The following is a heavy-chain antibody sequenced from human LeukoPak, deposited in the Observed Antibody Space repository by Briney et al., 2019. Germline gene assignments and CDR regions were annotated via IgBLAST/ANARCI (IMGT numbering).Heavy chain of an antibody. CDR1: GGSISSYY. V-gene: IGHV4-4*07. Sequence: SETLSLTCTVSGGSISSYYWSWIRQPAGQGLEWLGRIYYNVESNYNPSLISRVTMSVDTSKNQISLKVKSVTAADTAVYYCARGPGAATQEAFDSWGPGILVTVSS. CDR3: ARGPGAATQEAFDS. D-gene: IGHD2-15*01. CDR2: IYYNVES. J-gene: IGHJ5*01.